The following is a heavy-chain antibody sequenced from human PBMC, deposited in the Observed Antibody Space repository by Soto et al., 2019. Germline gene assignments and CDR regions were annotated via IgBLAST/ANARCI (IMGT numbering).Heavy chain of an antibody. D-gene: IGHD2-8*02. J-gene: IGHJ6*03. Sequence: QVQLQESGPGLVKPSETLSLTCTVSGGSISGYYWSWIRQAPGKGLEWIGYIYYSGTTNYDPSLKSRVTMSVDTSKNQFSLKLSSVTTEDTAVYYCARLTGGTYLSFYYYIGVWGKGTTVTVSS. CDR3: ARLTGGTYLSFYYYIGV. CDR2: IYYSGTT. CDR1: GGSISGYY. V-gene: IGHV4-59*01.